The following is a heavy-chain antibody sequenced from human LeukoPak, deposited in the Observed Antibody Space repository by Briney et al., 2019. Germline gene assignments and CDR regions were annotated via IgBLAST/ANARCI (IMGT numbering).Heavy chain of an antibody. J-gene: IGHJ3*02. CDR2: IIPILGIA. Sequence: SVKVSCKASGGTFSSYTISWVRQAPGQGLEWMGRIIPILGIANYAQKFQGRVTITADKSTGTAYMELSSLRSEDTAVYYCASRTVTRAFDIWGQGTMVTVSS. V-gene: IGHV1-69*02. CDR3: ASRTVTRAFDI. CDR1: GGTFSSYT. D-gene: IGHD4-11*01.